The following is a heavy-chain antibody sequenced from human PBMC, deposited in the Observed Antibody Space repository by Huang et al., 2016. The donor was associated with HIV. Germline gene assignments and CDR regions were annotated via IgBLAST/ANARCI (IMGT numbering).Heavy chain of an antibody. CDR2: INSEGSSS. Sequence: EVQLVESGGGLVQPGGSLRLSCAASGFTFSSYWMHWVRQAPGKGLVGVSRINSEGSSSGYAESVKGRFTISRDNAKNTLYLQMNSLRAEDTAVYYCVRDPRIQSWLNYFDYWGQGTLVSVSS. D-gene: IGHD3-22*01. V-gene: IGHV3-74*01. J-gene: IGHJ4*02. CDR1: GFTFSSYW. CDR3: VRDPRIQSWLNYFDY.